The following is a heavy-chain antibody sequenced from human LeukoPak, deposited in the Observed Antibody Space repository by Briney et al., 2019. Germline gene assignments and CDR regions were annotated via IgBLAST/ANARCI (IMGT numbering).Heavy chain of an antibody. CDR1: GGSITSYY. CDR2: IYYSGYT. CDR3: ARGILSRTTGTPTDRFDP. V-gene: IGHV4-59*01. J-gene: IGHJ5*02. Sequence: SEXLSLTCTLSGGSITSYYWNWLRQPPGKGLEGIGDIYYSGYTNYNPSLTSRGTISVETTKNKCSRMVKSVTAADTAVYFCARGILSRTTGTPTDRFDPWGQGTLVTVSS. D-gene: IGHD1-1*01.